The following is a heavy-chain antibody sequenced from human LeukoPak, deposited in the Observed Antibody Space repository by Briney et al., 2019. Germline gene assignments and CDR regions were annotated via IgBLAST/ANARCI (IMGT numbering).Heavy chain of an antibody. CDR1: GFTFSSYW. D-gene: IGHD3-10*01. J-gene: IGHJ4*02. Sequence: GGSLRLSCAASGFTFSSYWMHWVRQAPGKGLVWVSRISSDGSSTSYADYVKGRFTISRDNAKNTLYLQMNSLRAEDTAVYYCVRPHYYGSGSYYYRGQGTLVTVSS. V-gene: IGHV3-74*01. CDR2: ISSDGSST. CDR3: VRPHYYGSGSYYY.